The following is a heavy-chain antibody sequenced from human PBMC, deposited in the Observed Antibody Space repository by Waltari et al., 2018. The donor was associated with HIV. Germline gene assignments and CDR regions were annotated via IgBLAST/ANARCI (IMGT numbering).Heavy chain of an antibody. D-gene: IGHD3-10*01. J-gene: IGHJ4*02. CDR2: IYPGDSDT. CDR1: GSSFTSYW. V-gene: IGHV5-51*03. CDR3: ARLGSYGSGSRPFFFDY. Sequence: EVQLVQSGAEVNKPGESLKISCKGSGSSFTSYWTDWGRQMPGKGLEWMGIIYPGDSDTKYSPSFQGQVTISADKSITTAYLQWRSLEASDSAIYYCARLGSYGSGSRPFFFDYWGQGTLVTVSS.